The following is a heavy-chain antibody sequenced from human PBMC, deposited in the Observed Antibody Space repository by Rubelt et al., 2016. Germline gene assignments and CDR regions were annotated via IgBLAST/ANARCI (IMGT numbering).Heavy chain of an antibody. J-gene: IGHJ5*02. CDR3: ARGVGTAFDP. D-gene: IGHD1-1*01. CDR2: INPNRGGT. Sequence: QVQLVQSGAEVKKPGASVKVSCKASGYTFTGYYMHWVRQAPGQGLEWMGRINPNRGGTNYARKCQGRGTMTRDTSISTAYMALGRLRSGDTAVYYCARGVGTAFDPWGQGTLVTVSS. CDR1: GYTFTGYY. V-gene: IGHV1-2*06.